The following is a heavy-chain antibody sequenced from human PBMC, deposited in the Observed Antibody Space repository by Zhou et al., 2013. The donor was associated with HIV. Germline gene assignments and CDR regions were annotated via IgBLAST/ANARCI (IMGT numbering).Heavy chain of an antibody. CDR2: IIPRAGRA. CDR3: ARAADTAVMTWGPEYYRH. J-gene: IGHJ1*01. D-gene: IGHD2-21*02. Sequence: QVHLVQSGAEVKKPGSSVRLSCKASGGTFGSFAISWVRQAPGHGLEWMGAIIPRAGRANYAQKFEGRVTIKTDESTTTANLELNSLTSEDTAVYYCARAADTAVMTWGPEYYRHWGQGTLVSVSS. V-gene: IGHV1-69*05. CDR1: GGTFGSFA.